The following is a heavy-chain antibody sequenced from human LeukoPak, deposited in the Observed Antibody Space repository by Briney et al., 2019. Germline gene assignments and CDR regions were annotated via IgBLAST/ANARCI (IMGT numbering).Heavy chain of an antibody. CDR1: GYTLTELF. Sequence: ASVKVSRKHSGYTLTELFIHWVREALGKGVEWMGGVYLEDGETIYAQKVQGRVTMTEDNTKNTVYLELSSLRAEDTAVYYCATEYSSGLDAFDIWGQGTMVTVSS. CDR2: VYLEDGET. D-gene: IGHD6-19*01. J-gene: IGHJ3*02. V-gene: IGHV1-24*01. CDR3: ATEYSSGLDAFDI.